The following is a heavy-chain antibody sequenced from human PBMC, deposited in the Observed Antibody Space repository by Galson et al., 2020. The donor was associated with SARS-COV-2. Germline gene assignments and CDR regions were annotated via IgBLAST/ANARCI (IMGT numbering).Heavy chain of an antibody. CDR3: ARAKGGSYYYGMDV. CDR1: GFTFSSYA. CDR2: ISYDGSNK. D-gene: IGHD1-26*01. V-gene: IGHV3-30*04. Sequence: GGSLRLSCAASGFTFSSYAMHWVRQAPGKGLEWVAVISYDGSNKYYADSVKGRFTISRDNSKNTLYLQMNSLRAEDTAVYYCARAKGGSYYYGMDVWGQGTTVTVSS. J-gene: IGHJ6*02.